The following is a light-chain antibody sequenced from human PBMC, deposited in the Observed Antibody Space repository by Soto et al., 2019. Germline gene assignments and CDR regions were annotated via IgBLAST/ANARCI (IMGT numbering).Light chain of an antibody. Sequence: EIVLTQSPATLSLSPGERATLSCRASQSVSKDLAWYQQKPGQAPRLLIYDVYNKATVIPGRFSGSGSGTEFTLTISSLEPEDSAVYYCHQSSNWPRTFGQGTKVEIK. CDR2: DVY. CDR3: HQSSNWPRT. V-gene: IGKV3-11*01. J-gene: IGKJ1*01. CDR1: QSVSKD.